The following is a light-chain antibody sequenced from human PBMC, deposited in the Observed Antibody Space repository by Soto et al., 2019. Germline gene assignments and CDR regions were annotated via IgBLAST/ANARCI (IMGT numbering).Light chain of an antibody. J-gene: IGLJ1*01. Sequence: QSVLTQPASLSGSPVQSITISCTGSSSDVGGYNYVSWYQQHPGKAPKLMIYEVNDRPSGVSNRFSGSKPGNTASLTISGLQAEDEADYYCSSYTSSSTYVFGTGTKVTVL. CDR3: SSYTSSSTYV. CDR2: EVN. CDR1: SSDVGGYNY. V-gene: IGLV2-14*01.